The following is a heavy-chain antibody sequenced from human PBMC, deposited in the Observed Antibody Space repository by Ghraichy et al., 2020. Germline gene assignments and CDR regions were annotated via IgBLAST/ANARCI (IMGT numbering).Heavy chain of an antibody. J-gene: IGHJ6*02. D-gene: IGHD6-13*01. CDR3: ARSWQVALGMDV. CDR1: GYTFTSYG. CDR2: ISPYNGNT. V-gene: IGHV1-18*04. Sequence: ASVKVSCKASGYTFTSYGISWLRQSPGHGLEWMGWISPYNGNTNYAQNFQGRVFMTTDTSTSTAYMELRSLRSDDTAMYYCARSWQVALGMDVWGQGTPVTVS.